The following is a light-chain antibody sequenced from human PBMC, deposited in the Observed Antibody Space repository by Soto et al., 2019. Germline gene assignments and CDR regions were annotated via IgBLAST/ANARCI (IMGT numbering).Light chain of an antibody. Sequence: EIVLTQSPGTLSLSPGERATLSCRASQSVSSSRLGWYQQKPGQAPRLLIYDASGRVSDSPDRFSCSGSGTEFTLTISRLEPEDFALYYCQQYGSSPITFGQGTRLEIK. J-gene: IGKJ5*01. CDR3: QQYGSSPIT. CDR1: QSVSSSR. CDR2: DAS. V-gene: IGKV3-20*01.